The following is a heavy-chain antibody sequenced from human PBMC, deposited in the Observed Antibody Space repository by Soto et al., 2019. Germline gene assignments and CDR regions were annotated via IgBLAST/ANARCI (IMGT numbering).Heavy chain of an antibody. CDR1: GYSFAGYW. V-gene: IGHV5-51*01. CDR3: ARLPGVRGVFDGFNV. J-gene: IGHJ3*01. Sequence: GESLKISCKGSGYSFAGYWIGWVRQMPGKGLDWMGVIYPGESDTRYSPSFHGQVTISVDKSISTAYLQWSSLKASDTAMYFCARLPGVRGVFDGFNVWGQGTMVTVSS. CDR2: IYPGESDT. D-gene: IGHD3-10*01.